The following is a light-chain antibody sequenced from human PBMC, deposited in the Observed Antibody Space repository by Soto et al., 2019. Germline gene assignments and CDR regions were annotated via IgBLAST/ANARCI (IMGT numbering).Light chain of an antibody. J-gene: IGKJ1*01. CDR1: QSVADNY. CDR2: AAS. V-gene: IGKV3-20*01. CDR3: QQYGHSPRT. Sequence: EIVLTQSPGNLSLSPGERATLSCRASQSVADNYLAWYQQKPGQPPRLLIYAASRRAAGIPDTFSGSGSGTDFTLTITRLEPEDFALYYCQQYGHSPRTFGQGTKV.